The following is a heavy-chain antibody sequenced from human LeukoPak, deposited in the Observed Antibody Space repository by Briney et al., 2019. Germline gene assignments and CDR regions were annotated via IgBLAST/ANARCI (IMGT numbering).Heavy chain of an antibody. J-gene: IGHJ6*03. CDR2: IYHSGSI. CDR1: GYSISSGYY. V-gene: IGHV4-38-2*02. Sequence: PSETLSLTCTVSGYSISSGYYWGWIRQPPGKGLEWIGSIYHSGSIYYNPSLKSRVTISVDTSKNQFSLKLSSVTAADTAVYYCARDRDYTYYMDVWGKGTTVTVSS. D-gene: IGHD4-11*01. CDR3: ARDRDYTYYMDV.